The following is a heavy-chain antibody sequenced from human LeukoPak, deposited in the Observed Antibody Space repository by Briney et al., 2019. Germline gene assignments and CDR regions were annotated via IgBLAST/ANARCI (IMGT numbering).Heavy chain of an antibody. Sequence: GGPLRLSCAASGFTFSSNWMTWVRQAPGKGLEWVANIRQDGNEKDYVDSAKGRFTISRDNAKNSLYLQMNSLRAEDTAIYYCAVITLDYWGQGTLVTVSS. V-gene: IGHV3-7*03. CDR3: AVITLDY. D-gene: IGHD3-16*01. J-gene: IGHJ4*02. CDR1: GFTFSSNW. CDR2: IRQDGNEK.